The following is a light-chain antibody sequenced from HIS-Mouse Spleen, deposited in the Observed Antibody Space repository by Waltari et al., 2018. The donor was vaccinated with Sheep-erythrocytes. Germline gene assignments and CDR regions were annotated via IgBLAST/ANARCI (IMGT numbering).Light chain of an antibody. Sequence: QSALTQPASVSGSPGQSITISCTGTSSDVGGFNYVSWYQQHPAKAPKLMIYDVSNRPSGVSNRFSGSKSGITASLTISGLQAEDEADYYCSSYTSSSTSWVFGGGTKLTVL. J-gene: IGLJ3*02. CDR2: DVS. CDR1: SSDVGGFNY. CDR3: SSYTSSSTSWV. V-gene: IGLV2-14*03.